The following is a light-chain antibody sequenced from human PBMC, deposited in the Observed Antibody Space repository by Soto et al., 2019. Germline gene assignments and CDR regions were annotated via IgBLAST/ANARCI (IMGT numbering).Light chain of an antibody. CDR3: AAWDVSLNAWV. Sequence: QSVLTQPPSASGTPGHAVIISCSGTSSNIGSSPVNWYRHLPGTAPRLLIYSSSGRPSGVPDRFSGSKSGTSASLAISGLQSEDEADYSCAAWDVSLNAWVFGGGTQLTVL. CDR1: SSNIGSSP. V-gene: IGLV1-44*01. CDR2: SSS. J-gene: IGLJ3*02.